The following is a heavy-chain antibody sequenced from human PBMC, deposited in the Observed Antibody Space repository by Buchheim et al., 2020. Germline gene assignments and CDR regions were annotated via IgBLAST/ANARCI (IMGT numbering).Heavy chain of an antibody. CDR1: GFTFSDDY. V-gene: IGHV3-30*18. CDR2: ISYDGSNK. Sequence: QVQLVESGGGLVKPGGSLRLSCAVSGFTFSDDYMNWVRQAPGKGLEWVAVISYDGSNKYYADSVKGRFTISRDNSKNTLYLQMNSLRAEDTAVYYCAKEDYGDTPNYGMDVWGQGTT. CDR3: AKEDYGDTPNYGMDV. D-gene: IGHD4-17*01. J-gene: IGHJ6*02.